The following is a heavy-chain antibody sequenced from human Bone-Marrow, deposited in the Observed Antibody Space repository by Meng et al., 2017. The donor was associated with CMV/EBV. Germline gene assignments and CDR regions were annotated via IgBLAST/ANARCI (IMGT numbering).Heavy chain of an antibody. CDR2: IRYDGSNK. V-gene: IGHV3-30*02. D-gene: IGHD1-26*01. CDR1: GFTFSSYG. Sequence: GESLKISCAASGFTFSSYGMHWVRQAPGKGLEWVAFIRYDGSNKYYADSVKGRFTISRDNAKNTLYLQMNSLRAEDTAVYYCARDDREGSYSYYYYGMDVWGQGTTVTVSS. CDR3: ARDDREGSYSYYYYGMDV. J-gene: IGHJ6*02.